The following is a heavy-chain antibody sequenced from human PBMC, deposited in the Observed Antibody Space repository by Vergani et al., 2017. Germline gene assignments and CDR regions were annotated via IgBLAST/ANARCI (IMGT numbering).Heavy chain of an antibody. CDR3: ARGNPRSITIFGVVTTMFDP. CDR1: GFTFSSYS. V-gene: IGHV3-48*01. Sequence: VQLVESGGGLVQPGGSLRLSCAASGFTFSSYSMNWVRQAPGKGLEWVSYISSSSSTIYYADSVKGRFTISRDNAKNSLYLQMNSLRAEDTAVYYCARGNPRSITIFGVVTTMFDPWGQGTLVTVSS. CDR2: ISSSSSTI. D-gene: IGHD3-3*01. J-gene: IGHJ5*02.